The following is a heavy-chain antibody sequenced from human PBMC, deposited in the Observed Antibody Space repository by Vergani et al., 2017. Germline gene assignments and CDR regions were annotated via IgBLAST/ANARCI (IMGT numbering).Heavy chain of an antibody. Sequence: QVQLVQSGAEVKKPGASVTVSCKASGYPLTGSEVSWVRRAPGQGLEWMGWVNADSGNTNYAQKFQDRVTMTTDTSANTAYMVLTSLTSDDTAVYYCARGAISSPDGLDIWGQGTMVIVS. J-gene: IGHJ3*02. CDR2: VNADSGNT. CDR3: ARGAISSPDGLDI. V-gene: IGHV1-18*01. CDR1: GYPLTGSE. D-gene: IGHD6-13*01.